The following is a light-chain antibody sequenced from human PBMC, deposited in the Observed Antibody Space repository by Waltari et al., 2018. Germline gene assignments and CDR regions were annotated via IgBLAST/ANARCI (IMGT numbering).Light chain of an antibody. CDR1: SSDVGGYNY. Sequence: QSALTQPRSVSGSPGQSVTISCTGTSSDVGGYNYVSWYQHHPGKAPKLIIYDVTKRPSGVPVRFSASKSDNTAPLTISGLQAEDEADYYCCSYAGSITFWVFGGGTKLTVL. CDR2: DVT. J-gene: IGLJ3*02. CDR3: CSYAGSITFWV. V-gene: IGLV2-11*01.